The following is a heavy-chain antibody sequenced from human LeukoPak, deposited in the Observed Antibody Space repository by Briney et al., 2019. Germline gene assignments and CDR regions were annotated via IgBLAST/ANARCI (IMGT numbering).Heavy chain of an antibody. V-gene: IGHV3-74*01. Sequence: GGSLILSCAASGFTFSSYWMHWVRQAPGKGLVWVSRINSDGSSTSYADSVKGRFTISRDNAKNTLYLQMNSLRAEDTAVYYCARGSYREDGAETYYDFLDYWGQGTLVTVSS. CDR2: INSDGSST. J-gene: IGHJ4*02. D-gene: IGHD3-22*01. CDR3: ARGSYREDGAETYYDFLDY. CDR1: GFTFSSYW.